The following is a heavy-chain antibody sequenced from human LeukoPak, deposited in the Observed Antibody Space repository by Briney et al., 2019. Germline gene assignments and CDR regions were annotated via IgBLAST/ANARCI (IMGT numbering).Heavy chain of an antibody. CDR1: GYSISSGYF. CDR3: ARDLGLTISANWFDP. Sequence: SETLSLTCGVSGYSISSGYFWVWIRLPPGKGLEWIGSVYHTGATYYNPSLRSPVTISVGTSKNQFSLELNSVTAADTAVYYCARDLGLTISANWFDPWGQGTLVTVSS. J-gene: IGHJ5*02. V-gene: IGHV4-38-2*02. CDR2: VYHTGAT. D-gene: IGHD3-9*01.